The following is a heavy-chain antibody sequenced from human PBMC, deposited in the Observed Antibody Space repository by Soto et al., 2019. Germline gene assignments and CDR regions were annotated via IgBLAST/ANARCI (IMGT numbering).Heavy chain of an antibody. Sequence: GGSLRLSCAASGFTFSNYAVTWVRQAPGKGLEWVSTISGSGGSTYYADSVKGRFTISRDNSKNTLYLQMNSLRAEDTAVYYRAKDLVTMVRGVITPGAYYYYYGMDVWGQGTTVTVSS. V-gene: IGHV3-23*01. CDR2: ISGSGGST. J-gene: IGHJ6*02. D-gene: IGHD3-10*01. CDR3: AKDLVTMVRGVITPGAYYYYYGMDV. CDR1: GFTFSNYA.